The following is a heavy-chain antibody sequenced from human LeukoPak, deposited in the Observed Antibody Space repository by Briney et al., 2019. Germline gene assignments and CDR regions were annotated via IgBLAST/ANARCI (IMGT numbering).Heavy chain of an antibody. CDR1: GGSISSSSYY. D-gene: IGHD2-2*01. CDR3: ARQADIVVVPAFYYYYYGMDV. CDR2: IYYSGST. Sequence: SETLSLTCTVSGGSISSSSYYWGWIRQPPGKGLGWIGGIYYSGSTYYNPSLKSRVTISVDTSKNQFSLKLSSVTAADTAVYYCARQADIVVVPAFYYYYYGMDVWGQGTTVTVSS. V-gene: IGHV4-39*01. J-gene: IGHJ6*02.